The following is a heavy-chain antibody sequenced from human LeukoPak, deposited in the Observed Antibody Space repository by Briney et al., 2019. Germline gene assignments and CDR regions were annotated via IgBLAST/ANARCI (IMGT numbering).Heavy chain of an antibody. J-gene: IGHJ4*02. CDR1: GFTFSSNS. D-gene: IGHD2-15*01. V-gene: IGHV3-23*01. CDR3: AKGYCSGGNCYRYFDY. Sequence: PGGSLRLSCAASGFTFSSNSMSWVRQAPGKGLEWVSAINYSGDATYYVDSVKGRFTISRDNSKNTLYLQMNSLRAEDTAIYYCAKGYCSGGNCYRYFDYWGQGTLVTVAS. CDR2: INYSGDAT.